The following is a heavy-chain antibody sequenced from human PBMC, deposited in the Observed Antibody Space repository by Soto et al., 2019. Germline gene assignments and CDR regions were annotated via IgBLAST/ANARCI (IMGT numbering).Heavy chain of an antibody. Sequence: SETLSLTCAVYGGSFSGYYWSWIRQPPGKGLEWIGEINHSGSTNYNPSLKSRVTISVDTSKNQFSLKLSSVTAADTAVYYCARVTRLVYFDYWGQGTLVTVSS. CDR2: INHSGST. CDR3: ARVTRLVYFDY. V-gene: IGHV4-34*01. J-gene: IGHJ4*02. CDR1: GGSFSGYY. D-gene: IGHD3-10*02.